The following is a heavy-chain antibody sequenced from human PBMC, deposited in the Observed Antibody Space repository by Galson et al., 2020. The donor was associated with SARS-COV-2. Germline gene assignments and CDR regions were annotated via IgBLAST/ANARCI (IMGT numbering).Heavy chain of an antibody. CDR2: ISGSGGST. Sequence: GESLKISCAASGFTFSSYAMSWVRQAPGKGLEWVSAISGSGGSTYYADSVKGRFTISRDNSKNTLYLQMNSLRAEDTAVYYCAAIASIAAAGTPYVDYWGQGTLVTVSS. V-gene: IGHV3-23*01. CDR1: GFTFSSYA. D-gene: IGHD6-13*01. J-gene: IGHJ4*02. CDR3: AAIASIAAAGTPYVDY.